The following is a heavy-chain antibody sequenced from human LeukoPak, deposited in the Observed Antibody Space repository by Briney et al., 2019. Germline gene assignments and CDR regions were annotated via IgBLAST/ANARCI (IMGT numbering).Heavy chain of an antibody. CDR2: INPSGGST. CDR3: ARDAGRENYPTPWFDP. J-gene: IGHJ5*02. CDR1: GYTFTSYY. Sequence: ASVKVSCKASGYTFTSYYMHWVRQAPGQGLEWMGIINPSGGSTSYAQKFQGRVTMTRDTSTSTVYMELSSLRSEDTAVYYCARDAGRENYPTPWFDPWGQGTLVTVSS. V-gene: IGHV1-46*01. D-gene: IGHD1-7*01.